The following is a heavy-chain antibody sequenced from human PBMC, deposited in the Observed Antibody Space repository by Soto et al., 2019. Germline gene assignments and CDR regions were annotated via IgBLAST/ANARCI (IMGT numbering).Heavy chain of an antibody. V-gene: IGHV3-30*03. CDR2: ISRDGGTK. Sequence: QVQLVESGGGVVQPGRSLRLSCAVSGFTVSTYGMHWVRQAPGKGLEWVAVISRDGGTKYYADSVKGRFPISRDNSRNTLFLEMNSLRGDDIAVYYCTGEVASGYWGQGTLVTVSS. J-gene: IGHJ4*02. D-gene: IGHD2-8*02. CDR1: GFTVSTYG. CDR3: TGEVASGY.